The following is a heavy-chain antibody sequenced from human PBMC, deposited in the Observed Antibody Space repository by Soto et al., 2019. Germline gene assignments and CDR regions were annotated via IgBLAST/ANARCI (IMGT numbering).Heavy chain of an antibody. D-gene: IGHD3-22*01. CDR1: GGSFSGYY. Sequence: SETLSLTCAVYGGSFSGYYWSWIRQPPGKGLEWIGEINHSGSTNYNPSLKSRVTISVDTPKNQFSLKLSSVTAADTAVYYCARPAPYYYDSSGYYYDYWGQGTLVTVSS. V-gene: IGHV4-34*01. CDR3: ARPAPYYYDSSGYYYDY. J-gene: IGHJ4*02. CDR2: INHSGST.